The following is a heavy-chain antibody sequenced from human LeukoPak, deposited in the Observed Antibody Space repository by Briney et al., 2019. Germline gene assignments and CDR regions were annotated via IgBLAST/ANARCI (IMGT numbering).Heavy chain of an antibody. CDR2: IRGGGGSA. V-gene: IGHV3-23*01. J-gene: IGHJ3*02. CDR1: GFTFSAYA. CDR3: ARDPNGDYIGAFDM. Sequence: GGSLRLSCTASGFTFSAYAMMWVRQAPGKGPEWVSAIRGGGGSAFYADSVKGRFTISRDNSKYTLFLQMSSLRAEDTAVYYGARDPNGDYIGAFDMWGPGAMVTVSS. D-gene: IGHD4-17*01.